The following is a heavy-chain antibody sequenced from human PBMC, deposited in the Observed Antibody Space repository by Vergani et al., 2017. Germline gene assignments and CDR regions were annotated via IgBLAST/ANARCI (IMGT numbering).Heavy chain of an antibody. Sequence: QVQLVHSGAEMKKPGSSVKVSCKSSGGTFSSYTFIWVRLAPGQGLDWMGSIGPILDRKEYAQKFQGRVAITADTSTSTVYMELSSLRSEDTAVYYCARDLGLSRVNSHYGMGVWGQGTTVTVSS. J-gene: IGHJ6*02. CDR3: ARDLGLSRVNSHYGMGV. CDR2: IGPILDRK. V-gene: IGHV1-69*08. D-gene: IGHD4-23*01. CDR1: GGTFSSYT.